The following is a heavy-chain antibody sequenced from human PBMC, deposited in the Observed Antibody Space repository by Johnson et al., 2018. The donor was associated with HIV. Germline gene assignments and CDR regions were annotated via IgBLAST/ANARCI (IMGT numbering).Heavy chain of an antibody. J-gene: IGHJ3*02. V-gene: IGHV3-30*04. CDR1: AFTFSSYA. Sequence: VQLVESGGGVVQPGGSLRLSCAASAFTFSSYAMHWVRQAPGKGLEWVAVISYDGSNKYYADSVKGRFTISRDNSKNTLYLQMNSLRAEDTAVYYCAAAEYDAFDIWGQGTMVTVSS. CDR2: ISYDGSNK. CDR3: AAAEYDAFDI. D-gene: IGHD6-6*01.